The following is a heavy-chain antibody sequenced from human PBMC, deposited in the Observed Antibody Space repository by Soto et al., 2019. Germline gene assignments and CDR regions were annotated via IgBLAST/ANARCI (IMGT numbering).Heavy chain of an antibody. CDR3: ARDRVPAATAIYYYYYGMDV. V-gene: IGHV4-31*02. CDR1: GGSISSGGYY. D-gene: IGHD2-2*01. Sequence: SETLSLTXTVSGGSISSGGYYWSWIRQHPGKGLEWIGYIYYSGSTYYNPSLKSRVTISVDTSKNQFSLKLSSVTAADTAVYYCARDRVPAATAIYYYYYGMDVWGQGTTVTVSS. CDR2: IYYSGST. J-gene: IGHJ6*02.